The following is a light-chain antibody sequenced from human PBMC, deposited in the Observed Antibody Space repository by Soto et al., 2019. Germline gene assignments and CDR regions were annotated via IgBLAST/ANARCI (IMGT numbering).Light chain of an antibody. V-gene: IGKV3-11*01. J-gene: IGKJ1*01. CDR3: QQRTSWPPWT. CDR1: QSVGLS. CDR2: DAS. Sequence: ENVLTQSPATLSLSPGGRATLSCRASQSVGLSLAWYQQKPGQAPRLLIYDASERASGIPARFSGSGSGTGFTLTISSLEPEDFAVYYCQQRTSWPPWTFGQGTKVDI.